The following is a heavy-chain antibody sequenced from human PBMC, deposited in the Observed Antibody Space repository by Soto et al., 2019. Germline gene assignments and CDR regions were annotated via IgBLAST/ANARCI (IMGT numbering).Heavy chain of an antibody. Sequence: SVKLSCKASGGTFSRCAISWVRQAPGQGLEWMGGIIPIFGTANYAQKFQGRVTITADESTSTAYMELSSLRSEDTAVYYCAITGSGYYSNAFDIWGQGTMVTVS. CDR2: IIPIFGTA. V-gene: IGHV1-69*13. D-gene: IGHD3-22*01. CDR1: GGTFSRCA. CDR3: AITGSGYYSNAFDI. J-gene: IGHJ3*02.